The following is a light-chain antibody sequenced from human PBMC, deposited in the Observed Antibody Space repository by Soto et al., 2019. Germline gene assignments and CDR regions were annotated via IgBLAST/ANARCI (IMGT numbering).Light chain of an antibody. Sequence: DLQLTPSPSFLSASVGDRVTITCRASQDISSYLAWYQQKPGTAPNLLIYAASTFQSGVPSRFSGGGSGTEFTLTISSLQPEDFATYYCQQLNDYPLTFGGGTKVEIK. CDR1: QDISSY. V-gene: IGKV1-9*01. CDR2: AAS. CDR3: QQLNDYPLT. J-gene: IGKJ4*01.